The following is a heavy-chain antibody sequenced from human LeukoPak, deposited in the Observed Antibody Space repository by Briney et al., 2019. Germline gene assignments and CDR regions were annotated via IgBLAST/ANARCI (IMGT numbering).Heavy chain of an antibody. CDR2: INTDGSST. Sequence: GGSLRLSCAASGFTFSSYWMSWVRQAPGKGLVWVSRINTDGSSTSYADSVKGRFTISRDNAKNTLYLQMNSLRAEDTAVYYRARDGTRNYYYYMDVWGKGTAVTVSS. D-gene: IGHD1-26*01. J-gene: IGHJ6*03. CDR3: ARDGTRNYYYYMDV. V-gene: IGHV3-74*01. CDR1: GFTFSSYW.